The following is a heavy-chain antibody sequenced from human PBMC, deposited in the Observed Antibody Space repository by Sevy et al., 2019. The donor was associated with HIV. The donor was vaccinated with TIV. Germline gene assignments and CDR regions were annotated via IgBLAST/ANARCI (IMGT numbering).Heavy chain of an antibody. Sequence: SETLSLTCSVSGASIRSYSWTWIRQPPGKGLEWIGNIFYRGTTDYNPSLKSRVTISVDTSQNQVSLWVNSVTASDTAVYFCARLECSGEDNCYNHWGQGTPVTVSS. D-gene: IGHD2-15*01. CDR2: IFYRGTT. J-gene: IGHJ5*02. CDR1: GASIRSYS. V-gene: IGHV4-59*01. CDR3: ARLECSGEDNCYNH.